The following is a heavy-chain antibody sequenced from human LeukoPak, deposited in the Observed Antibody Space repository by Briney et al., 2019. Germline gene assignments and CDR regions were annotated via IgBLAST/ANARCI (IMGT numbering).Heavy chain of an antibody. J-gene: IGHJ3*02. Sequence: ASVKVSCKASGYTFTSYYRHWVRQAPGQGLEWMGIINPSGGSTSYAQKFQGRVTITADKSTSTAYMELSSLRSEDTAVYYCARPPMYYYDSSGYYPHDAFDIWGQGTMVTVSS. CDR3: ARPPMYYYDSSGYYPHDAFDI. V-gene: IGHV1-46*01. D-gene: IGHD3-22*01. CDR1: GYTFTSYY. CDR2: INPSGGST.